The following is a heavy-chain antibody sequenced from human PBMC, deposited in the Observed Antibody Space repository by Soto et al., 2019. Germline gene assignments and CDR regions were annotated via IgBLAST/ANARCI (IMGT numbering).Heavy chain of an antibody. CDR3: VRDFLYAFDI. J-gene: IGHJ3*02. CDR1: GFTFDDYT. Sequence: PGGSLRLSCAASGFTFDDYTMHWVRQAPGKGLEYISYIGVSVTTIYYADSVRGRFTISRDNGKDSLYLQMDSLRVEDTAVYYCVRDFLYAFDIWGQGTMVTVSS. CDR2: IGVSVTTI. V-gene: IGHV3-48*01.